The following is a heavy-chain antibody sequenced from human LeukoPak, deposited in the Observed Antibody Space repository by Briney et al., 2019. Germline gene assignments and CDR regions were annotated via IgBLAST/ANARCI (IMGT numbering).Heavy chain of an antibody. CDR2: ISYDGTHT. J-gene: IGHJ4*02. CDR1: GFTFSSCA. V-gene: IGHV3-30*18. D-gene: IGHD2-21*01. Sequence: GESLRLSCAASGFTFSSCAMHWVRQTPGQGLEWVAMISYDGTHTLYGDSVKGRFTISRDNSKNTVYLQMNSLRAEDTAVYYCAKDGDDCIDYWGPGTLVTVSS. CDR3: AKDGDDCIDY.